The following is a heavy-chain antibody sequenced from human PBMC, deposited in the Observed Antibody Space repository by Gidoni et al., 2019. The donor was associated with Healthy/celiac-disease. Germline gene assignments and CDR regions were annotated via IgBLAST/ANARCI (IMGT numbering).Heavy chain of an antibody. D-gene: IGHD6-19*01. Sequence: QVQLVESGGGVVQPGRSLRLSCAASGLTFSSYGMHWVRQAPGKGLEWVAVISYDGSNKYYADSVKGRFTISRDNSKNTLYLQMNSLRAEDTAVYYCARAWRSGWYSGVDYWGQGTLVTVSS. J-gene: IGHJ4*02. CDR3: ARAWRSGWYSGVDY. CDR2: ISYDGSNK. CDR1: GLTFSSYG. V-gene: IGHV3-30*03.